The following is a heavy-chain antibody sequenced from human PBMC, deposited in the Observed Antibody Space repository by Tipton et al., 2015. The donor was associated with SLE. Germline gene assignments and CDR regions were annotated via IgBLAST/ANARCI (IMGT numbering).Heavy chain of an antibody. CDR3: ARGGTGDGRNPFDP. V-gene: IGHV4-34*01. Sequence: TLSLTCAVYGGSFRGYSWGWVRQAPGKGLEWIGEISHTGSPNYNPSLKSRVTISIDTSKNQFSLNLRSVTAADTAVYYCARGGTGDGRNPFDPWGQGTLVTVSS. J-gene: IGHJ5*02. CDR1: GGSFRGYS. CDR2: ISHTGSP. D-gene: IGHD4-23*01.